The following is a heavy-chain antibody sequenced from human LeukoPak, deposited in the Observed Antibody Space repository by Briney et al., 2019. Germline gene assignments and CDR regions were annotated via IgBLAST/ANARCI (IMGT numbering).Heavy chain of an antibody. Sequence: GGSLRLSCAASGFTFSSNAMNWVRQAPGKGLEWVSGISISAINTYYADSVKGRFAISRDDSKNTLYLQMNSLRAEDTAIYYCAKAPCSSTTCYFDYWGQGTLVTVSS. CDR1: GFTFSSNA. V-gene: IGHV3-23*01. J-gene: IGHJ4*02. CDR2: ISISAINT. CDR3: AKAPCSSTTCYFDY. D-gene: IGHD2-2*01.